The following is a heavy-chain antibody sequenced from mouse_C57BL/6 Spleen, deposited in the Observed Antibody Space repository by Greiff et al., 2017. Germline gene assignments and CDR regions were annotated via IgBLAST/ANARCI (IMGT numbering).Heavy chain of an antibody. D-gene: IGHD2-5*01. J-gene: IGHJ4*01. CDR2: INPYNGDT. V-gene: IGHV1-20*01. CDR1: GYSFTGYF. Sequence: EVQLQQSGPELVKPGDSVKISCKASGYSFTGYFMNWVMQSHGKSLEWIGRINPYNGDTFYNQKFKGKATLTVDKSSSTAHMELRSLTSEDSAVYSCSRSRSLSYYSNYDYAMDYWGQGTSVTVSS. CDR3: SRSRSLSYYSNYDYAMDY.